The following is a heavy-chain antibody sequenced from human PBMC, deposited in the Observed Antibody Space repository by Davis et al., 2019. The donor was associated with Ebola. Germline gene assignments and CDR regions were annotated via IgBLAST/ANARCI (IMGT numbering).Heavy chain of an antibody. J-gene: IGHJ5*02. D-gene: IGHD2-15*01. CDR2: VNPHSGNT. CDR3: ARAQLGHCSGGSCYSSGLSIWFDP. CDR1: GYAFTSYD. Sequence: ASVKVSCKASGYAFTSYDINWVRQATGQGLEWMGWVNPHSGNTGYAQKFQGRLTMTRNTSISTAYMELSSLRSDDTAVYYCARAQLGHCSGGSCYSSGLSIWFDPWGQGTLVTVSS. V-gene: IGHV1-8*01.